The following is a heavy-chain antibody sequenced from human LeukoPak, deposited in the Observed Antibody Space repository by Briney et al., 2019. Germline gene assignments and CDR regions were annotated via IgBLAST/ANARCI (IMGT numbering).Heavy chain of an antibody. D-gene: IGHD3-22*01. V-gene: IGHV3-23*01. CDR1: GFTFSNYA. CDR2: ISAGGSST. Sequence: GGSLRLSCAASGFTFSNYAMTWVRQAPGKGLEWVSGISAGGSSTYYADSVKGRFTISRDNSKNTLHLQMNSLRAEDTAVYYCAKDRSRYDSSAYDFDYWGQGTLVTVSS. J-gene: IGHJ4*02. CDR3: AKDRSRYDSSAYDFDY.